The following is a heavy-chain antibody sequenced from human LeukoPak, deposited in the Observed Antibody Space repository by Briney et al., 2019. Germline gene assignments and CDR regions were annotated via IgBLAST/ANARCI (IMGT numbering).Heavy chain of an antibody. V-gene: IGHV1-24*01. J-gene: IGHJ4*02. CDR1: GYTLTELS. CDR2: FDPEDGET. CDR3: ATDYHYDSSGSYYTVDY. D-gene: IGHD3-22*01. Sequence: GASVKVSCKVSGYTLTELSMHWVRQAPGKGLEWMGGFDPEDGETFYAQKFQGRVTMTEDTSTDTAYMELSSLRSEDTAVYYCATDYHYDSSGSYYTVDYWGQGTLVTVSS.